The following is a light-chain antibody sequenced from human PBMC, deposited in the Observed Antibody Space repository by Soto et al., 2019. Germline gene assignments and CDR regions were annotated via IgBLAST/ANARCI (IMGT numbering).Light chain of an antibody. J-gene: IGKJ1*01. CDR1: QSINAW. CDR2: DVS. CDR3: QQYHRYST. Sequence: DIQMTQAPSTISASAGDRVTITCRASQSINAWLAWYQQKPGKAPKLLIYDVSTLDSGVPSRFSGSASGTEFTLTISSLESDDFATYYCQQYHRYSTFGQGTRVDIK. V-gene: IGKV1-5*01.